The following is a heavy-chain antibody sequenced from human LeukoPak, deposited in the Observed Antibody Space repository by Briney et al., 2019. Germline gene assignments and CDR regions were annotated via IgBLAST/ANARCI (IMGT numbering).Heavy chain of an antibody. J-gene: IGHJ6*02. CDR3: TRDLMDYDVSTGLHHYYMDV. D-gene: IGHD3-9*01. V-gene: IGHV3-21*01. CDR2: ITSGTTYI. CDR1: GFTFSDYN. Sequence: GGSLRLSCAASGFTFSDYNMNWVRQSPEKGLEWVSSITSGTTYIYYADSVRGRFTLSRDNAKNSLYLQMNTLRVEDTAVYYCTRDLMDYDVSTGLHHYYMDVWGQGTTVTVSS.